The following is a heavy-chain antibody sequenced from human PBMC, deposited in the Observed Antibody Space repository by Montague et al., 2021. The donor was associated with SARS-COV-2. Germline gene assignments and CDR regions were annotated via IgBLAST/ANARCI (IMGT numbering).Heavy chain of an antibody. CDR1: GDSDGVIELR. V-gene: IGHV6-1*01. J-gene: IGHJ4*02. CDR2: RRYMLERNN. CDR3: ARTSASSDY. Sequence: CAISGDSDGVIELRCRWKEQTPERHLQRLGGRRYMLERNNDYEVSVKSRMTINPDTSKNQNSLQLNSVTPEDTAVYYCARTSASSDYWGQGTLVTVYS. D-gene: IGHD1-26*01.